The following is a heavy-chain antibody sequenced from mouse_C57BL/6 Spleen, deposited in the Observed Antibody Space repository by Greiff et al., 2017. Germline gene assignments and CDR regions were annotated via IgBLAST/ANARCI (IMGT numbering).Heavy chain of an antibody. J-gene: IGHJ1*03. CDR1: GYTFTSYW. CDR3: ATEFTTVVATRNWYFDV. D-gene: IGHD1-1*01. V-gene: IGHV1-64*01. Sequence: VQLQQSGAELVKPGASVTLSCKASGYTFTSYWMHWVKQRPGQGLEWIGMIHPNSGSTNYNEKFKSKATLTVDKSSSTAYMQLSSLTSEDSAVYYCATEFTTVVATRNWYFDVWGTGTTVTVSS. CDR2: IHPNSGST.